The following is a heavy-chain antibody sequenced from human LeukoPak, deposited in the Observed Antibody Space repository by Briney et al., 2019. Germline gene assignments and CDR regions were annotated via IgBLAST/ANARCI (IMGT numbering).Heavy chain of an antibody. CDR3: ASVIPSYGMDV. V-gene: IGHV1-46*01. J-gene: IGHJ6*02. Sequence: ASVNVSRKASGYTFTSYYMHWVRQAPGQGLEWMGIINPSGGSTSYAQKFQGRVTMTRDTSTSTVYMELSSLRSEDTAVYYCASVIPSYGMDVWGQGTTVTVSS. CDR2: INPSGGST. D-gene: IGHD2-2*02. CDR1: GYTFTSYY.